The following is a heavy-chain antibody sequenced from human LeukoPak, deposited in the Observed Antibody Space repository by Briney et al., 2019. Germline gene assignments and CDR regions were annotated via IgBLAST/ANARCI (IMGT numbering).Heavy chain of an antibody. CDR3: ARLTMVRGAVLLLDV. CDR1: GYSFTSYW. D-gene: IGHD3-10*01. J-gene: IGHJ6*04. V-gene: IGHV5-51*01. CDR2: IYPGDSDT. Sequence: GASLQISCKGSGYSFTSYWIGWVRQMPGKGLEWMGIIYPGDSDTRYSPSFQGQVTISADKSISTAYLQWSSLKASDTAMYYCARLTMVRGAVLLLDVWGKGTTVTISS.